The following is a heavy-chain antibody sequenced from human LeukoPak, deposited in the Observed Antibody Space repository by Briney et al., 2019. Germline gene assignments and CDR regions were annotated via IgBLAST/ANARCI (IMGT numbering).Heavy chain of an antibody. CDR2: INPDSGDT. CDR1: RYTFTGYY. CDR3: GRDFRDSLDY. Sequence: GASVNVSCKASRYTFTGYYMHWVRQAPGQGLEWMGWINPDSGDTNFAQKFQRRVTMTRDTYISTAYMELSRLRSDDTAVYYCGRDFRDSLDYWGQGTLVTVSS. V-gene: IGHV1-2*02. J-gene: IGHJ4*02.